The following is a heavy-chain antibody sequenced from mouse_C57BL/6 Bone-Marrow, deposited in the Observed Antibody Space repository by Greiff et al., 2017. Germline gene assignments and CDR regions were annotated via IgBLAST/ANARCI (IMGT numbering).Heavy chain of an antibody. V-gene: IGHV1-59*01. J-gene: IGHJ2*01. Sequence: QVQLQQPGAELVRPGTSVKLSCKASGYTFTSYWLHWVKQRPGQGLAWIGVIDPSDSYTNYNQKFKGKDTLTVDTSSSPAYMQLSSLTSEDSAVYYCTRQDDWSQGATLTVSS. CDR1: GYTFTSYW. CDR2: IDPSDSYT. CDR3: TRQDD.